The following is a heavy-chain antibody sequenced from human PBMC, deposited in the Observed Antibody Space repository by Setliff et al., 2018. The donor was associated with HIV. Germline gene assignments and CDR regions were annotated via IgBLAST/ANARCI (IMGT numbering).Heavy chain of an antibody. CDR3: AETHRGYCSSTSCLEWFDP. D-gene: IGHD2-2*01. V-gene: IGHV1-2*02. Sequence: ASVKVSCKASGYTFIDYFIHWVRQAPGQGLEWMGWISPDNGDTNIPQRFRGRVTMTRDTSTSTAYMELRSLRSDDTAVYYCAETHRGYCSSTSCLEWFDPWGQGTLVTVSS. CDR2: ISPDNGDT. CDR1: GYTFIDYF. J-gene: IGHJ5*02.